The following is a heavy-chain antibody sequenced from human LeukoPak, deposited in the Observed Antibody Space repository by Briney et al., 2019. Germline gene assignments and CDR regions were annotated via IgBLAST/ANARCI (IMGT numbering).Heavy chain of an antibody. CDR1: GYSISSGYY. V-gene: IGHV4-38-2*02. Sequence: SETLSLTCTVSGYSISSGYYWGWIRQPPGKGLEWIGSIFQSGTTYYNPSLKSRVTISVDTSKNQFSLKLSSVTAADTAVYYCARGGMVPSTVTNFDPWGQGTLVTVSS. D-gene: IGHD4-17*01. J-gene: IGHJ5*02. CDR3: ARGGMVPSTVTNFDP. CDR2: IFQSGTT.